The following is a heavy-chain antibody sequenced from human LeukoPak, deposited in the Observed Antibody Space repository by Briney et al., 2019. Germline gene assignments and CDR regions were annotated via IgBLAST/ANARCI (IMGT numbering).Heavy chain of an antibody. Sequence: SQTLSLTCTVSGGSISSGGYYWSWIRQHPGKGLEWIGYIYYSGSTYYNPSLKSRVTISVDTSKNQFPLKLSSVTAADTAVYYCARADYGLGPSYFDYWGQGTLVTVSS. CDR1: GGSISSGGYY. V-gene: IGHV4-31*03. CDR2: IYYSGST. D-gene: IGHD4-17*01. J-gene: IGHJ4*02. CDR3: ARADYGLGPSYFDY.